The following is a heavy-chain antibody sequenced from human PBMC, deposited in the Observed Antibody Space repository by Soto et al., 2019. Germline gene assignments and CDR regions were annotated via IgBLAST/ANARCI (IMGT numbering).Heavy chain of an antibody. CDR2: INHSGST. CDR1: GGSFSGYY. Sequence: PSETLSLTCAVYGGSFSGYYWSWIRQPPGKGLEWIGEINHSGSTNYNPSLKSRVTISVDTSKNQFSLKLSSVTAADTAVYYCARGKRRITIFGVVIEPSLGAKWFDPWGQGTLVTVCS. J-gene: IGHJ5*02. D-gene: IGHD3-3*01. V-gene: IGHV4-34*01. CDR3: ARGKRRITIFGVVIEPSLGAKWFDP.